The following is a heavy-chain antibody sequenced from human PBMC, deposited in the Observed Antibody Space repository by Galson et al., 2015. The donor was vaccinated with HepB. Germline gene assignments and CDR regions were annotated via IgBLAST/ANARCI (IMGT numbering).Heavy chain of an antibody. D-gene: IGHD1-14*01. CDR2: ISYDGSNK. CDR1: GFTFSSYA. V-gene: IGHV3-30-3*01. Sequence: SLRLSCAASGFTFSSYAMHWVRQAPGKGLEWVAVISYDGSNKYYADSVKGRFTISRDNSKNTLYLQMNSLRAEDTAVYYCAREVSNTMAYYYGMDVWGQGTTVTVSS. J-gene: IGHJ6*02. CDR3: AREVSNTMAYYYGMDV.